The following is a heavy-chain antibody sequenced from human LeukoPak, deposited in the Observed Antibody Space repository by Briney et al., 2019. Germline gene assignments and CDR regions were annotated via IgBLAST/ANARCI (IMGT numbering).Heavy chain of an antibody. CDR2: ISSIRGNTI. J-gene: IGHJ4*02. V-gene: IGHV3-48*04. Sequence: GGSLRLSCAASGFTCSSFAMNWIRQAPGKGPEWVAYISSIRGNTIYYAHSVRGRFTISRDDAKNSLYLQMDSLRVEDTAVYYCARGGFLDYWGQGTLVTVSS. CDR1: GFTCSSFA. CDR3: ARGGFLDY. D-gene: IGHD2/OR15-2a*01.